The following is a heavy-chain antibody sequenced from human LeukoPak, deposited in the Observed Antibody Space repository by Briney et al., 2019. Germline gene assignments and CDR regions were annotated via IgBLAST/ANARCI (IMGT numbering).Heavy chain of an antibody. J-gene: IGHJ4*02. CDR1: GFTFSSYA. V-gene: IGHV3-74*01. CDR2: INTDGSST. Sequence: QSGGSLRLSCAASGFTFSSYAMSWVRQAPGKGLVWVSRINTDGSSTSYADSVKGRFTISRDNAKNTLYLQMNSLRAEDTAVYYCARGYSSSQPFDYWGQGTLVTVSS. CDR3: ARGYSSSQPFDY. D-gene: IGHD6-13*01.